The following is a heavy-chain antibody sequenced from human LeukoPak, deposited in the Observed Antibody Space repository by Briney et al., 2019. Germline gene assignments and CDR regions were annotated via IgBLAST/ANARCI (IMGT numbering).Heavy chain of an antibody. J-gene: IGHJ4*02. D-gene: IGHD3-22*01. CDR1: GFSFSSHA. V-gene: IGHV3-23*01. CDR3: AKDYYDSSGYYRSVFDY. Sequence: GGSLRLSCAAPGFSFSSHAMSWVRQAPGKGLEWVSTISGSGGSTYYADSVKGRFTISRDNSKNTLYLQMNSLRAEDTAVYYCAKDYYDSSGYYRSVFDYWGQGTLVTVPS. CDR2: ISGSGGST.